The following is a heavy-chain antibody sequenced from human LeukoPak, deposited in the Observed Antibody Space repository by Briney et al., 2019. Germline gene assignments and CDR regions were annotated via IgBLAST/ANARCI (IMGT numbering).Heavy chain of an antibody. CDR3: ASQPYYESSGYYFY. CDR1: GGSFSSYY. CDR2: IYNSGST. Sequence: SETLSLTCAVYGGSFSSYYRSWIRQPPGKGLEWIGSIYNSGSTFYNPSLKTRVTISIDTSKNQFSLKLSSVTAADTAIYYCASQPYYESSGYYFYWGQGTLVTVSS. J-gene: IGHJ4*02. V-gene: IGHV4-34*01. D-gene: IGHD3-22*01.